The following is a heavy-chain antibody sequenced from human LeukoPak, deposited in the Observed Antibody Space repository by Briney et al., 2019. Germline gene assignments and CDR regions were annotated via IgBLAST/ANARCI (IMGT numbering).Heavy chain of an antibody. V-gene: IGHV4-39*07. CDR3: ARQTIDTTLGGVPDYFDS. J-gene: IGHJ4*02. CDR2: VDYSGST. CDR1: GVSISSGHYY. D-gene: IGHD3-16*01. Sequence: SETLSLTCTVSGVSISSGHYYWAWIRQPPGQGLECIASVDYSGSTYYDPSFNGRVTLSVDTSKNQFSLKLSSVTAADTAVYCARQTIDTTLGGVPDYFDSWGQGTPVTVSS.